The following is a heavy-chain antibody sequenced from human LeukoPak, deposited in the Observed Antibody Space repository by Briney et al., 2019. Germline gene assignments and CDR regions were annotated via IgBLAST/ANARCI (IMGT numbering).Heavy chain of an antibody. V-gene: IGHV3-21*01. CDR1: GFTFSSYG. D-gene: IGHD5-18*01. J-gene: IGHJ4*02. Sequence: PGGSLRLSCAASGFTFSSYGINWVRQALGKGLEWVSFISSGSNYIYYADSVKGRFTISRDNAMNSLYLQMNSLRAEDTAVYYCARAGDNTTMVTQWGQGTLVTVSS. CDR2: ISSGSNYI. CDR3: ARAGDNTTMVTQ.